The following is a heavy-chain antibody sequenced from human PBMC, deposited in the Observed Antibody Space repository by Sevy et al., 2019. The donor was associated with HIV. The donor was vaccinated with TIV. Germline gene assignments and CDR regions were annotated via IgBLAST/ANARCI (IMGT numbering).Heavy chain of an antibody. J-gene: IGHJ6*02. CDR1: GFTFSSYS. CDR3: ARDGGRSGYYYYYYGMDV. V-gene: IGHV3-48*02. D-gene: IGHD3-3*01. CDR2: ISSSSSTI. Sequence: GGSLRLSCAASGFTFSSYSMNWVRQAPGKGLEWVSYISSSSSTIYYADSVKGRFTISRDNAKNSLYLQRNSLGDEDTAVYYCARDGGRSGYYYYYYGMDVWGQGTTVTVSS.